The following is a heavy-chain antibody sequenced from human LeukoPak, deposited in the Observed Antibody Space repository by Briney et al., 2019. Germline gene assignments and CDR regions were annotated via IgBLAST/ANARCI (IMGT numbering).Heavy chain of an antibody. J-gene: IGHJ3*02. CDR3: ARRPRITMIVVVRRASLDAFDI. V-gene: IGHV4-59*12. D-gene: IGHD3-22*01. CDR2: IYYSGNS. CDR1: GGSISGYY. Sequence: PSETLSLTCTVSGGSISGYYWSWIRQPPGKGLEWIGYIYYSGNSNYNPSLKSRVTISVDTSKNQFSLKLSSVTAADTAAYYCARRPRITMIVVVRRASLDAFDIWGQGTMVTVSS.